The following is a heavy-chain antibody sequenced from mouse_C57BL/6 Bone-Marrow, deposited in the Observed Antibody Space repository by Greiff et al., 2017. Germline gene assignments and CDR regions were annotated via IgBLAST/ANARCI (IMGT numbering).Heavy chain of an antibody. V-gene: IGHV1-26*01. CDR1: GYTFTDYY. CDR3: ARAPLYYGSSPDY. J-gene: IGHJ2*01. D-gene: IGHD1-1*01. CDR2: INPNNGGT. Sequence: VQLQQSGPELVKPGASVKISCKASGYTFTDYYMNWVKQSHGKSLEWIGDINPNNGGTSYNQKFKGKATLTVDKSSSNAYMELRSLTSEDSAVYYCARAPLYYGSSPDYWGQGTTLTVSS.